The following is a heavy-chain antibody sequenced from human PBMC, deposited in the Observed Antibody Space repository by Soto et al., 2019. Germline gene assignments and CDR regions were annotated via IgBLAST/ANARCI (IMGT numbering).Heavy chain of an antibody. CDR2: IYHSGST. CDR3: ARAQFVTAFGGCYFDY. V-gene: IGHV4-4*02. D-gene: IGHD2-21*02. Sequence: SETLSLTCAVSGGSISSSNWWSWVRQPPGKGLEWIGEIYHSGSTNYNPSLKSRVTISVDKSKNQFSLKLSSVTAADTAVYYCARAQFVTAFGGCYFDYWGQGTLVTVSS. CDR1: GGSISSSNW. J-gene: IGHJ4*02.